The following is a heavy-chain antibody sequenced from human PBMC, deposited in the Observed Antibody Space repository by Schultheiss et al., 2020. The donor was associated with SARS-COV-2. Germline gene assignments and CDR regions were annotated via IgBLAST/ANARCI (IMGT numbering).Heavy chain of an antibody. Sequence: SETLSLTCAVYGGSFSGYYWSWIRQPPGKGLEWIGEINHSGSTNYNPSLKSRVTISVDTSKNQFSLKLSSVTAADTAVYYCARESLSSLLYPVGIDYWGQGTLVTVSS. D-gene: IGHD3-3*01. J-gene: IGHJ4*02. CDR2: INHSGST. CDR3: ARESLSSLLYPVGIDY. CDR1: GGSFSGYY. V-gene: IGHV4-34*01.